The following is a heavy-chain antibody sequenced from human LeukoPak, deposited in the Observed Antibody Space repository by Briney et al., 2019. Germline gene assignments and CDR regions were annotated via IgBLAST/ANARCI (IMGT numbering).Heavy chain of an antibody. V-gene: IGHV1-8*02. J-gene: IGHJ4*02. CDR1: GYTFTGYY. CDR3: ARAPLYSGYARDY. CDR2: MNPNSGNT. Sequence: ASVKVSCKASGYTFTGYYMHWVRQATGQGLEWMGWMNPNSGNTGYAQKFQGRVTMTRNTSISTAYMELSSLRSEDTAVYYCARAPLYSGYARDYWGQGTLVTVSS. D-gene: IGHD5-12*01.